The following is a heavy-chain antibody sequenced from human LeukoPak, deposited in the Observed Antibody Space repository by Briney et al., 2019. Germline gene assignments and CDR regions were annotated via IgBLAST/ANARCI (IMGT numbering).Heavy chain of an antibody. CDR1: GGTFSSYA. CDR3: ARGEQGLLWFGELLSH. Sequence: SVKVSCKASGGTFSSYAISWVRQAPGQGLEWMGGIIPIFGTANYAQKFQGRVTITADESTSTAYMELSSLRSEDTAVYYCARGEQGLLWFGELLSHGGQGTLVTVSS. CDR2: IIPIFGTA. D-gene: IGHD3-10*01. V-gene: IGHV1-69*13. J-gene: IGHJ4*02.